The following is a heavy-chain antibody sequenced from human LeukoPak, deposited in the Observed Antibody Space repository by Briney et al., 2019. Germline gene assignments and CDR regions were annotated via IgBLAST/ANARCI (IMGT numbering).Heavy chain of an antibody. CDR1: GGSISSYY. J-gene: IGHJ6*02. Sequence: SETMSLTCTVPGGSISSYYWSWIRQPPGKGLEWMGYIYYSGSTNYNPSLKSRVTISVDTSKNQFSLKLSSVTAADTAVYYCARSGGYSYGYYYYYGMDVWGQGTTVTVSS. CDR2: IYYSGST. D-gene: IGHD5-18*01. V-gene: IGHV4-59*01. CDR3: ARSGGYSYGYYYYYGMDV.